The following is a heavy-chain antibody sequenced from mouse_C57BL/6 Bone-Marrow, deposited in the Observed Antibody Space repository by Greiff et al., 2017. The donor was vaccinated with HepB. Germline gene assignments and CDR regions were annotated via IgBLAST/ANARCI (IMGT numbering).Heavy chain of an antibody. Sequence: QVQLQQPGAELVMPGASVKLSCKASGYTFTSYWMHWVKQRPGQGLEWIGEIDPSDSYTNYNQKFKGKSTLTVDKSSSTAYMQLSRLTSEDSAVYYCARGSTTVVARIDYAMDYWGQGTSVTVSS. CDR1: GYTFTSYW. D-gene: IGHD1-1*01. J-gene: IGHJ4*01. V-gene: IGHV1-69*01. CDR3: ARGSTTVVARIDYAMDY. CDR2: IDPSDSYT.